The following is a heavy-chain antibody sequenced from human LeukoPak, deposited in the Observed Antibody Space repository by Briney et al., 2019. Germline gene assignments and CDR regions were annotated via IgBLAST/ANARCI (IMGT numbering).Heavy chain of an antibody. V-gene: IGHV4-59*04. J-gene: IGHJ5*02. CDR1: GGSISSYY. CDR3: ASRPSQYYDFWSGYHNWFDP. D-gene: IGHD3-3*01. Sequence: SETLSLTCTVSGGSISSYYWSWIRQPPGKGLEWIGYIYYSGSTYYNPSLKSRVTISVDTSKNQFSLKLSSVTAADTAVYYCASRPSQYYDFWSGYHNWFDPWGQGTLVTVSS. CDR2: IYYSGST.